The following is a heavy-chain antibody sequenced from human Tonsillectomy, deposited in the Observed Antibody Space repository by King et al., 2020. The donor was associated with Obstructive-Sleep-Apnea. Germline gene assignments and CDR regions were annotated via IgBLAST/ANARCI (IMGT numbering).Heavy chain of an antibody. CDR1: GGSINNYF. CDR2: VYYSGNT. Sequence: QLQESGPGLLKPSETLSLTCTVSGGSINNYFWTWIRQPPGKGLEWIGYVYYSGNTNSNPSLKSRVTISVDTSKNQFSLKLSSVTAPDTAIYYCARQGGYNWNDGAFDIWGQGTMVTVSS. V-gene: IGHV4-59*08. D-gene: IGHD1-1*01. J-gene: IGHJ3*02. CDR3: ARQGGYNWNDGAFDI.